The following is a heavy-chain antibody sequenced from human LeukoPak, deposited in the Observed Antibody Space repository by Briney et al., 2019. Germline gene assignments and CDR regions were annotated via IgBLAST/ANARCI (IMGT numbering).Heavy chain of an antibody. Sequence: GRSLRLSCAASGFTFSSYGMSWVRQAPGKGLEWVSSISSTRNYIYYADSVKGRFTISRDNAKNSLYLQMNSLRAEDTAVYYCARDGYNGYFDYWGQGTLVTVSS. CDR3: ARDGYNGYFDY. J-gene: IGHJ4*02. D-gene: IGHD5-24*01. CDR2: ISSTRNYI. V-gene: IGHV3-21*01. CDR1: GFTFSSYG.